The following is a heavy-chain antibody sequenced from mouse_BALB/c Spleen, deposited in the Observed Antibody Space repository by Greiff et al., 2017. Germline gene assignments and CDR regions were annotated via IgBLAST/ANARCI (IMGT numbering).Heavy chain of an antibody. CDR1: GFTFTDYY. J-gene: IGHJ4*01. D-gene: IGHD1-1*02. Sequence: EVQGVESGGGLVQPGGSLRLSCATSGFTFTDYYMSWVRQPPGKALEWLGFIRNKANGYTTEYSASVKGRFTISRDNSKSILYLQMNTLRAEDSATYYCARHYPYAMDYWGQGTSVTVSS. CDR3: ARHYPYAMDY. V-gene: IGHV7-3*02. CDR2: IRNKANGYTT.